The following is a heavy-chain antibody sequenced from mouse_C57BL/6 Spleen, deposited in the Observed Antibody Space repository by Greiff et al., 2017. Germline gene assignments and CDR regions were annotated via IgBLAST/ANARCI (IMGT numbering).Heavy chain of an antibody. CDR2: INPNSGYT. CDR1: GFNFTGYC. Sequence: VQLVESGAELVKPGASVKLSCTASGFNFTGYCMHWVKQRPGQGLEWIGYINPNSGYTKYTQKFQDKATVPADKSSSTAYMQLSSLTCVASAVYYCERWRRYARDYWGQGTSVTVSS. V-gene: IGHV1-7*01. J-gene: IGHJ4*01. CDR3: ERWRRYARDY.